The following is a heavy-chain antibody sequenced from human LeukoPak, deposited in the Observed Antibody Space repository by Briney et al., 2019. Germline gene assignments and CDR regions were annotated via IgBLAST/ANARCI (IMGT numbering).Heavy chain of an antibody. CDR2: VQTTGSL. CDR1: GVSSSSHY. V-gene: IGHV4-4*07. Sequence: PSETLSLTCTVSGVSSSSHYWSWIRQSAEKGLEWIGRVQTTGSLDYNPSLKSRVTISMDTSTNHFSLMMNSLTTTDTAVYYCARGTKSPRTTVLTSFWYFDLWGRGTLVTVSS. CDR3: ARGTKSPRTTVLTSFWYFDL. J-gene: IGHJ2*01. D-gene: IGHD1-14*01.